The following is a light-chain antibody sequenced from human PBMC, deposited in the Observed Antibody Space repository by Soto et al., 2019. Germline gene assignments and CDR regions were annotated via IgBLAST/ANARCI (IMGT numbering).Light chain of an antibody. CDR2: GAS. J-gene: IGKJ4*01. V-gene: IGKV3-20*01. CDR1: QSVSSSF. Sequence: EIVLTQSPGTLSLSPGERATLSCRASQSVSSSFLAWYQQKLGQAPRLLIYGASSRAIGIPDRFSGSGSGTDFTLTISRLEPGDFAVYYCQQYGSAPLTFGGGTKVEIK. CDR3: QQYGSAPLT.